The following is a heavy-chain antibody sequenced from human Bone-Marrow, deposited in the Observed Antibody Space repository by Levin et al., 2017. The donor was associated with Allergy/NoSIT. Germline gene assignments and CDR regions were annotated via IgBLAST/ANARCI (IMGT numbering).Heavy chain of an antibody. CDR1: GFSLGTSGTC. CDR2: IDWDGDK. D-gene: IGHD5-18*01. V-gene: IGHV2-70*11. Sequence: SGPTLVKPKQTLTLTCTFSGFSLGTSGTCVAWIRQPPGKALEWLARIDWDGDKYYSPSQKTRLTISKDTSKDQVVLTMTDMDTLDTATYFCARGYDYGFDVFDTWGQGTRITVSS. CDR3: ARGYDYGFDVFDT. J-gene: IGHJ3*02.